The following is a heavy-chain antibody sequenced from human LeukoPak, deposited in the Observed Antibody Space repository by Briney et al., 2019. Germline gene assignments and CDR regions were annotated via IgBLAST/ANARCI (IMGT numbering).Heavy chain of an antibody. V-gene: IGHV4-59*08. Sequence: PSETLSLTCTVSGGSFNSYYWSWVRQSPGKGLEWIGHIYHTGSTNYNPSLTSRVIISVDTSKNQFSLKLSSVTAADTAVYYCARAPRDSSSSNYMRRFDYWGQGTLVTVSS. J-gene: IGHJ4*02. D-gene: IGHD3-22*01. CDR2: IYHTGST. CDR3: ARAPRDSSSSNYMRRFDY. CDR1: GGSFNSYY.